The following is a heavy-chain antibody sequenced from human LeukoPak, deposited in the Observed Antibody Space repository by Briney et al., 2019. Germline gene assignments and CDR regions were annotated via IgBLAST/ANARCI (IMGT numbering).Heavy chain of an antibody. J-gene: IGHJ4*02. Sequence: GSLRLSCATSGFIFSGYYMSWIRQPPGKGLEWIGYIYYSGSTKYNPSLKSRVTISVDTSKNQFSLRLSSMTAADAAVYYCARGPPFDSWGQGTLVTVSS. V-gene: IGHV4-59*01. CDR1: GFIFSGYY. CDR3: ARGPPFDS. CDR2: IYYSGST.